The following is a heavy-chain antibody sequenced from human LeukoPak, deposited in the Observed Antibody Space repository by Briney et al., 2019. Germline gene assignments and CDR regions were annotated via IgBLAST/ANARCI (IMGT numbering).Heavy chain of an antibody. V-gene: IGHV1-2*06. CDR2: INPNSGGT. D-gene: IGHD4-17*01. J-gene: IGHJ6*03. CDR3: ARDGVRGDYDWYYYYYMDV. CDR1: GYTFTGYY. Sequence: ASVKVSCKASGYTFTGYYMHWVRQAPGQGLEWMGRINPNSGGTNYAQKFQGRVTMTRDTSISTAYMELSRLRSDDTAVYYCARDGVRGDYDWYYYYYMDVWGKGTTVTVSS.